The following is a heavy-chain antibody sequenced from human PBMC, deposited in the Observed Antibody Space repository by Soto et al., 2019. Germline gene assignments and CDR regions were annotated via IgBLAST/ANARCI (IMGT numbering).Heavy chain of an antibody. D-gene: IGHD5-18*01. J-gene: IGHJ6*02. CDR1: GYSFTSYW. V-gene: IGHV5-51*01. Sequence: PGESLKISCKGSGYSFTSYWIGWVRQMPGKGLEWMGIIYPGDSDTRYSPSFQGQVTISADKSISTAYLQWSSLKASDTAMYYCAILVDTAMGPDYYYYYGMDVWGQGTTVTVSS. CDR2: IYPGDSDT. CDR3: AILVDTAMGPDYYYYYGMDV.